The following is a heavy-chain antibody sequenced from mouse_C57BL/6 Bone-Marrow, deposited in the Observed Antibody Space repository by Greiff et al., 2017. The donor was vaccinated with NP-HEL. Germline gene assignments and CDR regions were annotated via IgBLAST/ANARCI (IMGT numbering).Heavy chain of an antibody. V-gene: IGHV1-53*01. J-gene: IGHJ1*03. CDR1: GYTFTSYW. CDR2: INPSNGGT. CDR3: ARSAYYYGSRDWYFDV. D-gene: IGHD1-1*01. Sequence: VQLQQSGTELVKPGASVKLSCKASGYTFTSYWMHWVKQRPGQGLEWIGNINPSNGGTNYNEKFKSKATLTVDKSSSTAYMQLSSLTSEDSSVYYCARSAYYYGSRDWYFDVWGTGTTVTVSS.